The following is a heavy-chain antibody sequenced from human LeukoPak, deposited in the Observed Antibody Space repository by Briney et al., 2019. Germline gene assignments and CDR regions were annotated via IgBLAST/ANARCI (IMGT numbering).Heavy chain of an antibody. CDR2: IIPIFGTA. V-gene: IGHV1-69*05. D-gene: IGHD5-12*01. CDR3: ARASGYDWGVDY. J-gene: IGHJ4*02. Sequence: ASVKVSCKASGGTFSSYAISWLRQAPGQGLEWMGRIIPIFGTANYAQKFQGRVTITTDESTSTAYMELSSLRSEDTAVYYCARASGYDWGVDYWGQGTLVTVSS. CDR1: GGTFSSYA.